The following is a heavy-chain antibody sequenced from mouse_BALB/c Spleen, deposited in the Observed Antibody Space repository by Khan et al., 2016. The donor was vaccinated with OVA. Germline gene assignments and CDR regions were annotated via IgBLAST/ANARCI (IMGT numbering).Heavy chain of an antibody. V-gene: IGHV1S34*01. CDR1: GYSLTGYY. CDR3: ASGDYYGSSAFAY. CDR2: ISCYNGVI. J-gene: IGHJ3*01. D-gene: IGHD1-1*01. Sequence: LVKTGASVKISCKASGYSLTGYYMHWVKQSHGKSLEWIGYISCYNGVISYNQKFKGKATFTVDTSSSTAYMQFNSLTSEDSAVDYCASGDYYGSSAFAYWGQGTLVTVSA.